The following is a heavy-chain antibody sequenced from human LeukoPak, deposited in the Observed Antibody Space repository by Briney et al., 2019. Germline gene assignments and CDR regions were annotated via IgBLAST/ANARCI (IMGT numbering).Heavy chain of an antibody. CDR3: ARVQLISGWYGMDTQNAFDI. V-gene: IGHV4-59*01. D-gene: IGHD6-19*01. CDR2: IYYSGST. J-gene: IGHJ3*02. CDR1: GGSISSYY. Sequence: PSETLSLTCTVSGGSISSYYWSWIRQPPGKGLEWIGYIYYSGSTNYNPSLKSRVTISVDTSKNQFSLKLSSVTAADTAVYYCARVQLISGWYGMDTQNAFDIWGQGTMVTVSS.